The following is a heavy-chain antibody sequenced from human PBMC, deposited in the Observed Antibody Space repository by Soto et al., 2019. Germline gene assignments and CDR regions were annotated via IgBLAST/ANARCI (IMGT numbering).Heavy chain of an antibody. V-gene: IGHV5-10-1*01. Sequence: PGESLKISCKGSGYSFTSYWISWVRQMPGKGLEWMGRIDPSDSYTNYSPSFQGHVTISADKSISTAYLQWSSLKASDTAMYYCARFRGYSRNFDYWGQGTLVTVSS. CDR1: GYSFTSYW. J-gene: IGHJ4*02. D-gene: IGHD6-13*01. CDR2: IDPSDSYT. CDR3: ARFRGYSRNFDY.